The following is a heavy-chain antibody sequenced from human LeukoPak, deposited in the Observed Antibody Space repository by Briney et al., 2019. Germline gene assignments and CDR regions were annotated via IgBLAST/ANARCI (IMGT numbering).Heavy chain of an antibody. CDR3: ARGGYYGSGNDFRFDP. V-gene: IGHV4-59*01. Sequence: SETLSLTCTVSGGSISSYYWSWIRQPAGKGLECIGYIHYTGSTNYNPSLKSRVTISVETSKNQFSLKLKSVTAADTAVYYCARGGYYGSGNDFRFDPWGQGTLVTVSS. J-gene: IGHJ5*02. CDR2: IHYTGST. CDR1: GGSISSYY. D-gene: IGHD3-10*01.